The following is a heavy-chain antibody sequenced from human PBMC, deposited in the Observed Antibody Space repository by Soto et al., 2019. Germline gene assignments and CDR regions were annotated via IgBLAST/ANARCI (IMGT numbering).Heavy chain of an antibody. Sequence: PSETLSLTCAVYGGSFSGFNWNWIRQPPGKGLEWIGEINHTGGTSYNPSLKSRATISSDTSKSQFSLKLTSVTAADTAVYYCARYQWDVRVGGISWFDPWGQGTLVTVSS. CDR2: INHTGGT. V-gene: IGHV4-34*01. CDR3: ARYQWDVRVGGISWFDP. CDR1: GGSFSGFN. J-gene: IGHJ5*02. D-gene: IGHD1-26*01.